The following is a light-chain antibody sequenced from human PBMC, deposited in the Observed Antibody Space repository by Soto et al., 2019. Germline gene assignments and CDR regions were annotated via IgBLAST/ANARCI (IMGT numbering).Light chain of an antibody. CDR1: QGIRND. CDR3: LQHYNYPRT. CDR2: AAS. V-gene: IGKV1-6*01. Sequence: AIQMTQSPSSLSAYVGDRVTITCRASQGIRNDLNWYQQKPGKAPKLLIYAASSLQSGVPSRFSGSGSGTDFTLTVSSLQPEDFATYYCLQHYNYPRTFGQGTKVDIK. J-gene: IGKJ1*01.